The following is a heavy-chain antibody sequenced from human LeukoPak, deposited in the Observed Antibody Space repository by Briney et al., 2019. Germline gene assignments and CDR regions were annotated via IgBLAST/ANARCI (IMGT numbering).Heavy chain of an antibody. CDR1: GGTFSSYA. J-gene: IGHJ4*02. D-gene: IGHD1/OR15-1a*01. Sequence: SVRVSCKASGGTFSSYAISWVRQAPGQGLEWMGGIIPIFGTANYAQKFQGRVTITTDESTSTAYMELSSLRSEDTAVYYCARGEQPPYYLDYWGQGTLVTVSS. V-gene: IGHV1-69*05. CDR3: ARGEQPPYYLDY. CDR2: IIPIFGTA.